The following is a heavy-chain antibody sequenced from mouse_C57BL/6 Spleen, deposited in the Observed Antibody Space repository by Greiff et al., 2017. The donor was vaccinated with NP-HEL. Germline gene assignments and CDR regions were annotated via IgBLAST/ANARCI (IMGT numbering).Heavy chain of an antibody. D-gene: IGHD1-1*01. J-gene: IGHJ2*01. CDR3: ARHAFYYGSSPYYFDS. CDR2: FYPGSGSI. CDR1: GYTFTEYT. Sequence: VQLQQSGAELVKPGASVKLSCKASGYTFTEYTIHWVKQRSGQGLEWIGWFYPGSGSIKYTEKFKDKATLTADKSSSTVYMELSRLTSEDSAVYFCARHAFYYGSSPYYFDSWGQGTTLTVSS. V-gene: IGHV1-62-2*01.